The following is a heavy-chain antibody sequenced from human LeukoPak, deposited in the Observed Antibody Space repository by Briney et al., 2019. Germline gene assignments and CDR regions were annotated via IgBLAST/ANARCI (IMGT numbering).Heavy chain of an antibody. CDR3: ARDPAAQDYYDSSGYYPKYYFDY. CDR2: INPSGGST. CDR1: GGTFSSYA. J-gene: IGHJ4*02. Sequence: ASVKVSCKASGGTFSSYAISWVRQAPGQGLEWMGIINPSGGSTSYAQKFQGRVTMTRDTSTSTVYMELSSLRSEDTAVYYCARDPAAQDYYDSSGYYPKYYFDYWGQGTLVTVSS. D-gene: IGHD3-22*01. V-gene: IGHV1-46*01.